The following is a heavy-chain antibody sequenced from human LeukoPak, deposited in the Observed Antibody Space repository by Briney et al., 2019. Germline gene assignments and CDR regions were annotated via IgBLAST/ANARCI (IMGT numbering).Heavy chain of an antibody. D-gene: IGHD2-15*01. J-gene: IGHJ4*02. CDR3: ARDHSITQFDY. CDR1: GGSISSGSYY. CDR2: IYTSGST. Sequence: SETLSLTCTVSGGSISSGSYYWSWTRQPAGKGLEWIGRIYTSGSTNYNPSLKSRVTISVDTSKNQFSLKLSSVTAADTAVYYCARDHSITQFDYWGQGTLVTVSS. V-gene: IGHV4-61*02.